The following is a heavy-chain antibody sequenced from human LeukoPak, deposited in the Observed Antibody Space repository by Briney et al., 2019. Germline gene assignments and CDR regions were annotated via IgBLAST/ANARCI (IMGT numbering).Heavy chain of an antibody. V-gene: IGHV1-24*01. D-gene: IGHD6-19*01. J-gene: IGHJ4*02. Sequence: GGFYPEDGETIYAQKFQGRVTMTEDTSTDTAYMELSSLRSEDTAVYYCATTTSGWTGNYDYWGQGTPVTVSS. CDR2: FYPEDGET. CDR3: ATTTSGWTGNYDY.